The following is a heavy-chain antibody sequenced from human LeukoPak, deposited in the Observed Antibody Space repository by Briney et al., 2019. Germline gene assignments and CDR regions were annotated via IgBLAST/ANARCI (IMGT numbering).Heavy chain of an antibody. D-gene: IGHD6-13*01. CDR3: ARQRRNGGIAASNDAFDI. CDR2: IYPSDSDT. J-gene: IGHJ3*02. CDR1: GYSFTSYW. V-gene: IGHV5-51*01. Sequence: GESLKISCKGSGYSFTSYWIGWVRQLPGKGLEWMGIIYPSDSDTRYSPSFQGQVTISADKSISTAYLQWSSLKASDTAMYYCARQRRNGGIAASNDAFDIWGQGTMVTVSS.